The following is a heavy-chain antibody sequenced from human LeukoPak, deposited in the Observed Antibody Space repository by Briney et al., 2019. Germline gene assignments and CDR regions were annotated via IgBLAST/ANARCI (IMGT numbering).Heavy chain of an antibody. CDR3: ARSGSGYYYIFDY. CDR1: GFTFSSYA. D-gene: IGHD3-22*01. Sequence: GGSLRLSYAAYGFTFSSYAMSWVRQAPGKGLEWVSAISGSGGSTYYADSVKGRFTISRDNSKNTLYLQMNSLRAEDTAVYYCARSGSGYYYIFDYWGQGTLVTVSS. J-gene: IGHJ4*02. CDR2: ISGSGGST. V-gene: IGHV3-23*01.